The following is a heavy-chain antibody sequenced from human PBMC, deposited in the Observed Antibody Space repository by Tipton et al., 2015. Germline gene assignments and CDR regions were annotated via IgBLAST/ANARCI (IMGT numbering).Heavy chain of an antibody. V-gene: IGHV3-9*01. CDR2: ISWNSGVI. CDR3: VREYRLTRDV. D-gene: IGHD3-16*02. Sequence: SLRLSCAASGFTFDAYAMHWVRQAPGKGLEWVSGISWNSGVIGSADSVKGRFTISRDNAKNSLYLQMNSLRAEDTALYYCVREYRLTRDVWGQGTTVTVSS. CDR1: GFTFDAYA. J-gene: IGHJ6*02.